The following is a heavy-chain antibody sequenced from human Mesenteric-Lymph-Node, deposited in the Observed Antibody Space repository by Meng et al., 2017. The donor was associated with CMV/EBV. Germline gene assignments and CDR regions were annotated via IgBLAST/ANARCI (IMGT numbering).Heavy chain of an antibody. Sequence: SETLSLTCTVSGDSITSHYWSWIRQSPGKGLEWLGYIYYNGSTNYNPSLKSRVTISVDTSKKHFFLNLSSVTPADTAVYYCAKGGPTGNWGYYFDYWGQGKLVTVSS. CDR3: AKGGPTGNWGYYFDY. D-gene: IGHD3-9*01. CDR1: GDSITSHY. J-gene: IGHJ4*02. CDR2: IYYNGST. V-gene: IGHV4-59*11.